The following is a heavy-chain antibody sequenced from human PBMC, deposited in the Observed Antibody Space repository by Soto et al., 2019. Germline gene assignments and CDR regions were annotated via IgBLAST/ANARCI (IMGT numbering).Heavy chain of an antibody. CDR2: INHSGST. V-gene: IGHV4-34*01. CDR3: ARGHKRRGYSYGSIEY. J-gene: IGHJ4*02. CDR1: GGSFSGYY. Sequence: PSATLSLTCAVYGGSFSGYYWSCLRQPPGKGLEWIGEINHSGSTNYNPSLKSRVTISVDTSKNQFSLKLSSVTAADTAVYYCARGHKRRGYSYGSIEYWGQGTLVTVSS. D-gene: IGHD5-18*01.